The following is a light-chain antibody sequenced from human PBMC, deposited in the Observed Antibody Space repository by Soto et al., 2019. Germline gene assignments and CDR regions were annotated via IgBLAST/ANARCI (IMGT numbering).Light chain of an antibody. CDR3: SSYSSRSIVV. Sequence: QSALTQPASVSGSPGQSITISCTGTSSDIGGYDYVSWYRQHPGKAPKLLIYEVIHRPSGVSNRFSGSKSGNTASLTISGPQADGEADYYCSSYSSRSIVVFGGGTKLTVL. CDR1: SSDIGGYDY. CDR2: EVI. V-gene: IGLV2-14*01. J-gene: IGLJ2*01.